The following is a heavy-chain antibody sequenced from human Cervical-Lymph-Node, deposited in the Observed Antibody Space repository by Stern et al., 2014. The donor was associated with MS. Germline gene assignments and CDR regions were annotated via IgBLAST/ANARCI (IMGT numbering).Heavy chain of an antibody. CDR3: GKQVRE. CDR2: IYHGESS. Sequence: QVQLQQSGPGLVKPSETLSLTCTVSGGSVSSDAYYWSRIRPSPGKGLEWIGYIYHGESSSYQPFLSSRATTAGEPSNEELCRRLTSVTAADTAVYYCGKQVREWGRGTLVTVSS. CDR1: GGSVSSDAYY. V-gene: IGHV4-61*08. J-gene: IGHJ4*02.